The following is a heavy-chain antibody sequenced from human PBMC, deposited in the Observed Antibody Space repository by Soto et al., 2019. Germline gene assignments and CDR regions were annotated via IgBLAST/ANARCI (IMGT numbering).Heavy chain of an antibody. J-gene: IGHJ4*02. Sequence: LSLPCTVSGDSISNYYWSWIRQPAGKGMEWIGRIHTTENTNYNPSLRSRVTMSVDTSNNQFSLKLTSLTAADTAVYYCARALTSAAGLYFDYWGQGTLVTVSS. D-gene: IGHD6-13*01. CDR2: IHTTENT. CDR3: ARALTSAAGLYFDY. V-gene: IGHV4-4*07. CDR1: GDSISNYY.